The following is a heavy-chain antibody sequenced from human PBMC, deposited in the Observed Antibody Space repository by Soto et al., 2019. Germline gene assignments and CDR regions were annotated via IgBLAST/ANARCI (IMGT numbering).Heavy chain of an antibody. J-gene: IGHJ6*02. CDR2: ISPYTGNT. Sequence: QVQLVQSGDEVKKPGASVKVSCKASGYIFVNYGIAWVRQAPGQGLEWMGWISPYTGNTHSATTVQGRLTMTTDTATSTADMDLGSLTSYDTAVYYCVMVDNYVTPTPQDVWGQGTTVTVSS. CDR1: GYIFVNYG. CDR3: VMVDNYVTPTPQDV. V-gene: IGHV1-18*01. D-gene: IGHD3-16*01.